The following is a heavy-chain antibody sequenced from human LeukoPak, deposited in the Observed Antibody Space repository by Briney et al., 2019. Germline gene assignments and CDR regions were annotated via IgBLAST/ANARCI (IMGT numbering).Heavy chain of an antibody. CDR1: GYTFTGYY. J-gene: IGHJ4*02. CDR2: INPKTGGT. D-gene: IGHD6-13*01. Sequence: ASVKVSCKASGYTFTGYYLHWVRQAPGQGLEWMGWINPKTGGTKYAQKFQGRVTMTRDTSISTAYMEVTRLTYDDTAVYFCASGDRITATDIWYFDYWAREPWSPSPQ. V-gene: IGHV1-2*02. CDR3: ASGDRITATDIWYFDY.